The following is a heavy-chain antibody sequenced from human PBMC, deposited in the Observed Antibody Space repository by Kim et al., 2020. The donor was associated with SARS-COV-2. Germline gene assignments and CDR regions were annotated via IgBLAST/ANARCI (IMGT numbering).Heavy chain of an antibody. V-gene: IGHV1-69*01. Sequence: AQKLQGRVTITADESTSTAYMELSSLRSEDTAVYYCAKGGIDSSGYSIDYWGQGTLVTVSS. J-gene: IGHJ4*02. CDR3: AKGGIDSSGYSIDY. D-gene: IGHD3-22*01.